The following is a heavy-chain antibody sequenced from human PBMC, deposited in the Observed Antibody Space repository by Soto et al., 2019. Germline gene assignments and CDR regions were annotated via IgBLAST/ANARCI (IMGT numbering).Heavy chain of an antibody. Sequence: ASVKVSCKASGYTFTSYAMHWVRQAPGQRLEWMGWINAGNGNTKYSQKFQGRVTITRDTSASTAYMELSSLRSEDTAVYYCARDGRYYDGSGYWIDWSFDLWGRGTLVTVSS. CDR1: GYTFTSYA. D-gene: IGHD3-22*01. CDR2: INAGNGNT. CDR3: ARDGRYYDGSGYWIDWSFDL. V-gene: IGHV1-3*01. J-gene: IGHJ2*01.